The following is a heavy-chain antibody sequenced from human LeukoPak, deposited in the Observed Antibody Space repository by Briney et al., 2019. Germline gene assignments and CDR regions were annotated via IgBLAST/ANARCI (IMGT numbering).Heavy chain of an antibody. CDR3: ARGAPRLGLGYGMDV. CDR2: ISYDGSNK. CDR1: GFTFSSYA. J-gene: IGHJ6*02. D-gene: IGHD7-27*01. V-gene: IGHV3-30-3*01. Sequence: GGSLRLSCAASGFTFSSYAMHWVRQAPGKGLEWVAVISYDGSNKYYADSVKGRFTISRDNSKNTLYLQMNSLRAEDTAVYYCARGAPRLGLGYGMDVWGRGTTVTVSS.